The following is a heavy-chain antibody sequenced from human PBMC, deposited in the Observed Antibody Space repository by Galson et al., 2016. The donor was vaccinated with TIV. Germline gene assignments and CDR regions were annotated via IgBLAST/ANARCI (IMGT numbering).Heavy chain of an antibody. CDR2: INQDGSER. CDR1: GFTFSSHW. V-gene: IGHV3-7*01. CDR3: SRDYRWGFDY. J-gene: IGHJ4*02. Sequence: SLRLSCAISGFTFSSHWMSWVRQAPGKGLEWVSKINQDGSERYYVDSVKGRFTISRDNAKNSLYLQMSSLRAEDTAIYYCSRDYRWGFDYWGQGTLVTVSS. D-gene: IGHD7-27*01.